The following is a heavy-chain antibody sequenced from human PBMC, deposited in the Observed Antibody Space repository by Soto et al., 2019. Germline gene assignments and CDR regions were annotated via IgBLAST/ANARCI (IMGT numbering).Heavy chain of an antibody. V-gene: IGHV3-23*01. CDR3: SKGEMSTIRNSFDP. CDR2: LSRSGGAT. D-gene: IGHD1-1*01. J-gene: IGHJ5*02. Sequence: PGGSRRLSWTASGFNTRLYSMSWVRQTPGKGLEWVAALSRSGGATYYADSVRGRFTISRDASKDTLFLQMRNLRAEDTAIYYCSKGEMSTIRNSFDPWGQGTLVTVSS. CDR1: GFNTRLYS.